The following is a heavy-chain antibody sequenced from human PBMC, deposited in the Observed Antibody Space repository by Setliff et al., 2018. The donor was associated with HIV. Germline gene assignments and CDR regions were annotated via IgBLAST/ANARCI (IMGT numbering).Heavy chain of an antibody. CDR3: ARSPQGGYFDY. CDR1: GFTVSSNY. Sequence: GGSLRLSCAASGFTVSSNYMNWVRQAPGKGLEWVSIIYSGGTTYYADSVKGRFTISRDNSKNTLYLQMNSLRVEDTAVYHCARSPQGGYFDYWGQGTLVTVLL. CDR2: IYSGGTT. J-gene: IGHJ4*03. V-gene: IGHV3-53*01.